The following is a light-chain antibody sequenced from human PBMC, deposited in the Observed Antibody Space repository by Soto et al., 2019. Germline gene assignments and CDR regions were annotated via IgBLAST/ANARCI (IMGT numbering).Light chain of an antibody. J-gene: IGKJ5*01. CDR1: QSVSIK. V-gene: IGKV3-15*01. CDR3: QQYYNWPPIT. CDR2: DTS. Sequence: DIVLTQSPGTLSLSPGERATLSCRASQSVSIKLAWYQQKPGQAPRLLIYDTSTRATGIPARFSGSGSGTEFTPTISSLQSEDFAVYYCQQYYNWPPITFGQGTRLEIK.